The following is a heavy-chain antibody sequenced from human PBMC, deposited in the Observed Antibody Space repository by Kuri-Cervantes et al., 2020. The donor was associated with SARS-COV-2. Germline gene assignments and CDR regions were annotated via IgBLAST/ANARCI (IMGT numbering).Heavy chain of an antibody. CDR3: AFLRGSITGTTGWFDP. D-gene: IGHD1-20*01. Sequence: SVKVSCMDSGGTFSSYAISWVRQAPGQGLEWMGGINPIFGSTNYAQKFQGRFTITADESTNTAYMELNNMRSEDSAVYFCAFLRGSITGTTGWFDPWGQGTLVTVSS. CDR2: INPIFGST. J-gene: IGHJ5*02. CDR1: GGTFSSYA. V-gene: IGHV1-69*13.